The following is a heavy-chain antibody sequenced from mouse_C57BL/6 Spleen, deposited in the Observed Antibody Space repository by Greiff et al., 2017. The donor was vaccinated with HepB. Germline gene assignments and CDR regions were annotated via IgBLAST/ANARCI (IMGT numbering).Heavy chain of an antibody. CDR1: GYTFTSYW. J-gene: IGHJ2*01. CDR2: IHPNSGST. Sequence: QVHVKQPGAELVKPGASVKLSCKASGYTFTSYWMHWVKQRPGQGLEWIGMIHPNSGSTNYNEKFKSKATLTVDKSSSTAYMQLSSLTSEDSAVYYCASLYDYDNFDYWGQGTTLTVSS. V-gene: IGHV1-64*01. D-gene: IGHD2-4*01. CDR3: ASLYDYDNFDY.